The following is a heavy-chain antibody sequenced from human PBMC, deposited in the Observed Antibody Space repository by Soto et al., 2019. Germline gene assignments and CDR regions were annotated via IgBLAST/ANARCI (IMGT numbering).Heavy chain of an antibody. V-gene: IGHV3-30-3*01. CDR3: ARDYRDTFCHAARSHFDY. Sequence: QVQLVESGGGVVQPGRSLRLSCAASGFTFSSYAMHWVRQAPGKGLEWVAVISYDGSNKYYADSVKGRFTISRDNSKNTLHLPMHSLRAEDTAVYYCARDYRDTFCHAARSHFDYWGQGTLVTVSS. CDR1: GFTFSSYA. J-gene: IGHJ4*02. CDR2: ISYDGSNK. D-gene: IGHD6-6*01.